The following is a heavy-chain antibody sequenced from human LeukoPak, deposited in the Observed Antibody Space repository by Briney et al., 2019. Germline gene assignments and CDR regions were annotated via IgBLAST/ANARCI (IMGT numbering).Heavy chain of an antibody. CDR1: GGSISSGGYY. D-gene: IGHD3-22*01. Sequence: KTSETLSLTCTVSGGSISSGGYYWSWIRQPAGKGLEWIGRISSSGSTNYNPSLKSRVTISVDTSKNQFSLKLSSVTAADTAVYFCARGPYSYDSSGAFDIWGQGTMVTVSS. V-gene: IGHV4-61*02. CDR3: ARGPYSYDSSGAFDI. J-gene: IGHJ3*02. CDR2: ISSSGST.